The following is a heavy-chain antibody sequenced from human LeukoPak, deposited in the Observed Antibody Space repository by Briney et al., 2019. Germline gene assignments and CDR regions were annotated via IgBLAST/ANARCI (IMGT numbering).Heavy chain of an antibody. CDR3: ARDVWTGVAVSDY. J-gene: IGHJ4*02. Sequence: GGSLRLSCVASGFTFSSYWMTWVRQAPGKGLEWLANIKEDGSIQYYLDSVRGRFTISRDNAKTSVYLQLNSLRADGTAVYYCARDVWTGVAVSDYWGQGTLVTVSS. D-gene: IGHD6-19*01. CDR1: GFTFSSYW. CDR2: IKEDGSIQ. V-gene: IGHV3-7*01.